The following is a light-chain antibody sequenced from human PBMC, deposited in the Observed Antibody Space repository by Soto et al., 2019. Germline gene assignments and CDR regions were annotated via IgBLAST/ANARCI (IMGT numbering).Light chain of an antibody. V-gene: IGKV3-20*01. CDR3: QHYGSSPR. CDR2: GAS. J-gene: IGKJ1*01. Sequence: EIVLTQSPGTLSLSPGERATLSCRASQSVNTSYLAWYQRKPGQAPRLLIYGASSRATGTPNRFSGSGSGTDFTLTISRLEPEDCAVYYCQHYGSSPRFGQGTKVEIK. CDR1: QSVNTSY.